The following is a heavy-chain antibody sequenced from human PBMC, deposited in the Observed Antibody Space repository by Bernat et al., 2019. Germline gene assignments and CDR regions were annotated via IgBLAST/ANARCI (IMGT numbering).Heavy chain of an antibody. V-gene: IGHV3-53*01. CDR1: GFTVSSNY. CDR3: ARGNSLDGYAFDI. D-gene: IGHD3/OR15-3a*01. CDR2: IYSGGST. Sequence: EVQLVDSGGGLIQPGGSLRLSCPASGFTVSSNYMSWVRQAPGEGLEWVSVIYSGGSTYYADSVKGRFTISREESKNPLYLQMNSLRAEDTAVYYCARGNSLDGYAFDIWGQGTMVTVSS. J-gene: IGHJ3*02.